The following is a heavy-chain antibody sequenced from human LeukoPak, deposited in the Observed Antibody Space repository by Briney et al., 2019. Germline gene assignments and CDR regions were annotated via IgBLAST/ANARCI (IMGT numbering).Heavy chain of an antibody. Sequence: PSQTLSLTCTVSGGSISSGGYYWSWIRQHPGKGLEWIGYIYYSGSTYYNPSLKSRVTISVDTSKNQFSLKLSSVTAADTAVYYCARCTGFSGWSNHYYYYYGMDVWGQGTTVTVSS. V-gene: IGHV4-31*03. D-gene: IGHD6-13*01. CDR1: GGSISSGGYY. CDR3: ARCTGFSGWSNHYYYYYGMDV. J-gene: IGHJ6*02. CDR2: IYYSGST.